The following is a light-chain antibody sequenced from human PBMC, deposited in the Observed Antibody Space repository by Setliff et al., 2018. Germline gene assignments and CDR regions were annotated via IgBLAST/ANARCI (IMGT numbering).Light chain of an antibody. Sequence: QSALTQPASVSGSPGQSITISCTGTSSDVGSYNLVSWYQQHPGKAPKLMIYEVSKRPSGASIRFSGSKSGNTASLTISGLQAEDEADYFCCSYAASYNPYVFGSGTKVTVL. CDR3: CSYAASYNPYV. CDR1: SSDVGSYNL. V-gene: IGLV2-23*02. CDR2: EVS. J-gene: IGLJ1*01.